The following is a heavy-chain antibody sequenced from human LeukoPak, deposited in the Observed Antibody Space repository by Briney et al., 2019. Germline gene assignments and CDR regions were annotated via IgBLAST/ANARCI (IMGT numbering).Heavy chain of an antibody. V-gene: IGHV4-59*01. CDR3: ARDIVVVVAATLVTTGFDY. Sequence: PSETLSLTCSVSGVSITSNYWSWIRQPPGKGLEWLGYTHHSGATSYNPSLKSRSTMTLDTSNNQFSLKLSSVTAADTAVYYCARDIVVVVAATLVTTGFDYWGQGTLVTVSS. D-gene: IGHD2-15*01. J-gene: IGHJ4*02. CDR2: THHSGAT. CDR1: GVSITSNY.